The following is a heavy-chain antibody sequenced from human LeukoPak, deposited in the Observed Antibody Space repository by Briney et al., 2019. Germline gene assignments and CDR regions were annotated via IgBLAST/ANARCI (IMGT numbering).Heavy chain of an antibody. D-gene: IGHD6-19*01. CDR1: GGSFSGYY. Sequence: KASKTLSLTCAVYGGSFSGYYWSWIRQPPGKGLEWIGEINHSGSTNYNPSLKSRVTISVDTSKNQFSLKLSSVTAADTAVYYCARVPNSGWYYFDYWGQGTLVTVSS. V-gene: IGHV4-34*01. CDR2: INHSGST. CDR3: ARVPNSGWYYFDY. J-gene: IGHJ4*02.